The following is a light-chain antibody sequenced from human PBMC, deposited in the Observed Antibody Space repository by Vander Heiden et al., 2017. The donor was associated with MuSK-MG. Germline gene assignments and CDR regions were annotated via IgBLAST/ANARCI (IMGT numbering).Light chain of an antibody. J-gene: IGLJ1*01. CDR1: SSDVGGYNY. CDR3: SSYTSSSTTCV. CDR2: EVS. Sequence: HSALPQPASVSGSPGQSITISCTGTSSDVGGYNYVSWYQQHPGKAPKLMIYEVSNRPSGVSNRFSGSKSGNTASLTISGLQAEDEADYYCSSYTSSSTTCVFGTGTKVTVL. V-gene: IGLV2-14*01.